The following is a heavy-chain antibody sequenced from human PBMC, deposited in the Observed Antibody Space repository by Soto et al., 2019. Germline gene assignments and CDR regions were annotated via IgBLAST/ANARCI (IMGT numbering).Heavy chain of an antibody. D-gene: IGHD6-6*01. CDR1: GFSLSTSGVG. CDR2: IYWDDDK. V-gene: IGHV2-5*02. Sequence: QITLKETDPTLVKPAQTLTLTCTFSGFSLSTSGVGVGWIRQPPGKALEWLALIYWDDDKRYSPSLKSRLTITKDTSKNQVVLTMTNMDPVDTATYYCAHRAVEYSSSSLFDYWGQGTLVTVSS. CDR3: AHRAVEYSSSSLFDY. J-gene: IGHJ4*02.